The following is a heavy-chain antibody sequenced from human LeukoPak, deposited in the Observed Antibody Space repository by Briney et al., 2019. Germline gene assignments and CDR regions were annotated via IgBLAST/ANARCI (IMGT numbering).Heavy chain of an antibody. Sequence: ASVKVSCKASGYTFTSYGISWVRQAPGQGLEWMGWMSAYNGNTNYAQKLQGRVTMTTDTSTSTAYMELRSLRSDDTAVYYCARDGRGVWGSYRRALFDYWGQGTLVTVSS. CDR1: GYTFTSYG. J-gene: IGHJ4*02. CDR2: MSAYNGNT. V-gene: IGHV1-18*01. D-gene: IGHD3-16*02. CDR3: ARDGRGVWGSYRRALFDY.